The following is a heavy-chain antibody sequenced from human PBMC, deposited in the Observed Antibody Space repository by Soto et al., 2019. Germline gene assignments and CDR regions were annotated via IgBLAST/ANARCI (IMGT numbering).Heavy chain of an antibody. CDR2: INHSGST. V-gene: IGHV4-34*01. CDR1: GGSFSGYY. J-gene: IGHJ4*02. D-gene: IGHD3-3*01. Sequence: NPSETLSLTCAVYGGSFSGYYWSWIRQPPGKGLEWIGEINHSGSTNYNPSLKSRVTISVDTSKNQFSLKLSSVTAADTAVYYCARGYYDFWSGYYPFDYWGQGTLVTVSS. CDR3: ARGYYDFWSGYYPFDY.